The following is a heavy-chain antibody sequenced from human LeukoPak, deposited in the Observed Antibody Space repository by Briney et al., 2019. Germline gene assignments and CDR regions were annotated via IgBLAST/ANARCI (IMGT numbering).Heavy chain of an antibody. D-gene: IGHD5-12*01. CDR2: TYSSGST. J-gene: IGHJ3*02. CDR1: GGSISSYY. CDR3: ARGLVLATDDAFDI. V-gene: IGHV4-4*07. Sequence: PSETLSLTCTVSGGSISSYYWSWIRQVAGKGLEWIGRTYSSGSTNYNPSLKSRVTMSIDTSKNQFSLKLSSVTAADTAVYYCARGLVLATDDAFDIWGPGTMVTVSS.